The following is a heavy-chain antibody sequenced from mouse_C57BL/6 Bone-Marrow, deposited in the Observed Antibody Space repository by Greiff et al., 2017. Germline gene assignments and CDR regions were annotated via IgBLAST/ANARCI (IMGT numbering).Heavy chain of an antibody. CDR3: ARRYVRYDYDVCYAMDY. V-gene: IGHV1-55*01. CDR2: IYPGSGST. CDR1: GYTFTSYW. D-gene: IGHD2-4*01. J-gene: IGHJ4*01. Sequence: QVQLQQPGAELVKPGASVKMSCKASGYTFTSYWITWVKQRPGQGLEWIGDIYPGSGSTNYNEKFKSKATLTVDTSSSTAYMQLSSLTSEDSAVYYCARRYVRYDYDVCYAMDYWGQGTSVTVSS.